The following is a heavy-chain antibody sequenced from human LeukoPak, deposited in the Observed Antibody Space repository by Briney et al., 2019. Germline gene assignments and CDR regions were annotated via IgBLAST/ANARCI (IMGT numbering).Heavy chain of an antibody. CDR2: VDPKSGGT. D-gene: IGHD1-14*01. J-gene: IGHJ4*02. Sequence: ASVTVSCKTSGYTFTDHHMHWVRQAPGQGLEWMGRVDPKSGGTIYAQNFQGRVAMTSDTSTSTASMEVSSLKSDDTAVYYCATETWYFASWGQGTLVTVPS. V-gene: IGHV1-2*02. CDR3: ATETWYFAS. CDR1: GYTFTDHH.